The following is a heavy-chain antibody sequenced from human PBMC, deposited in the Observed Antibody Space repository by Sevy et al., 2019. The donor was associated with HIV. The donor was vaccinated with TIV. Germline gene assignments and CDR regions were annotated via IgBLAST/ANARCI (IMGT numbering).Heavy chain of an antibody. CDR3: TRFSNHILLMVTPTPLWGFDI. Sequence: SETLSLTCTVSGGSISSTSHYWGWIRQPPGKGLEWIGSIYYTGRTFYNPSVNSRVTISVNRSQNQFSLKLSSVTATDTAVYYCTRFSNHILLMVTPTPLWGFDIWGQGTKVTVSS. V-gene: IGHV4-39*01. CDR2: IYYTGRT. CDR1: GGSISSTSHY. J-gene: IGHJ3*02. D-gene: IGHD2-8*01.